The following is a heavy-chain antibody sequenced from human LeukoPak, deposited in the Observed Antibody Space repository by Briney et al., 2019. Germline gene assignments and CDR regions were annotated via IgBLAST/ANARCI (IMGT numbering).Heavy chain of an antibody. V-gene: IGHV3-21*04. Sequence: GGSLRLSCAASGFSFTSYSMKSVRQAPGKGLEWVSSISSSSSYIYYADSVKGRFTISRDNAKNSLYLQMNSLRAEDTAVYYCAIQGPLGAKNPDRRYCSSTSCYRGPYYYYYYMDVWGKGTTVTVSS. CDR2: ISSSSSYI. D-gene: IGHD2-2*02. CDR1: GFSFTSYS. J-gene: IGHJ6*03. CDR3: AIQGPLGAKNPDRRYCSSTSCYRGPYYYYYYMDV.